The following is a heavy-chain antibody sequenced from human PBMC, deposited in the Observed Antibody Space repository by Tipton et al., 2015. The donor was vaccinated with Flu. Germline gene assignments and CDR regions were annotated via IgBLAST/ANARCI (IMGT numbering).Heavy chain of an antibody. Sequence: GLVKPSETLSLTCNVSGGSINRYYWSWIRQSVGKGPEWIGRTHTNGNTNYNSSFGSRLTMSVDTSKGQFSMTLTSVTVADTAVYYCASGNFYDSSGYFAFWGQGILVTVSS. CDR3: ASGNFYDSSGYFAF. D-gene: IGHD3-22*01. CDR2: THTNGNT. V-gene: IGHV4-4*07. J-gene: IGHJ4*02. CDR1: GGSINRYY.